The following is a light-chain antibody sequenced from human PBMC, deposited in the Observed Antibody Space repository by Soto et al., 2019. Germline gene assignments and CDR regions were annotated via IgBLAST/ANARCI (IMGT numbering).Light chain of an antibody. V-gene: IGLV3-1*01. Sequence: SYELTQPPSVSVSPGQTASITCSGDKLGDKYACWYQQKPGQSPVLVIYQDSKRTSGIPERFSGSNSGNTATLTISGTQAMDEADYYCQAWDSSTAKVVFGGGTKLPVL. J-gene: IGLJ2*01. CDR1: KLGDKY. CDR2: QDS. CDR3: QAWDSSTAKVV.